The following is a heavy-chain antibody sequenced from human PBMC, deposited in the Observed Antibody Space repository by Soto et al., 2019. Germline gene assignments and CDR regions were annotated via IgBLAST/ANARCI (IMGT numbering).Heavy chain of an antibody. J-gene: IGHJ6*02. CDR3: ARSQGSSTSLEIYYYYYYGMDV. CDR1: GGTFSSYA. CDR2: IIPISETT. Sequence: QVQLVQSGAEVKKPGSSVKVSCKASGGTFSSYAISWVRQAPGQGLEWMGGIIPISETTNYAQKFQGRVTITADESKSPADMELSSLRSEDTAVYYCARSQGSSTSLEIYYYYYYGMDVWGQGTTVTVSS. D-gene: IGHD2-2*01. V-gene: IGHV1-69*01.